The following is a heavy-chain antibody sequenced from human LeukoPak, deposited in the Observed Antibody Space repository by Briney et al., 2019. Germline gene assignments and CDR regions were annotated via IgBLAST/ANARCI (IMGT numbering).Heavy chain of an antibody. CDR2: IYSGGRT. CDR1: GGSISSDNYY. D-gene: IGHD2-15*01. Sequence: PSETLSLTCTVSGGSISSDNYYWTWIRQPAGKGLEWIGRIYSGGRTDYNPSLKSRVTISVDPFKNQFSLKLSSVTAADTAVYYCARGYCSGGSCYSYYYYNYMDVWGKGTTVTVSS. V-gene: IGHV4-61*02. J-gene: IGHJ6*03. CDR3: ARGYCSGGSCYSYYYYNYMDV.